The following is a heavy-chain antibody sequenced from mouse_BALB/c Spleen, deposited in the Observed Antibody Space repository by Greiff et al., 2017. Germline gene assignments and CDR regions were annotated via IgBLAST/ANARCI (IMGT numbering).Heavy chain of an antibody. D-gene: IGHD2-1*01. CDR2: INPSNGRT. CDR3: ARSDYGRMDY. J-gene: IGHJ4*01. V-gene: IGHV1S81*02. Sequence: VQLQQSGAELVKPGASVKLSCKASGYTFTSYWMHWVKQRPGQGLEWIGEINPSNGRTNYNEKFKSKATLTVDKSSSTAYMQLSSLTSEDSAVYYCARSDYGRMDYWGQGTSVTVSS. CDR1: GYTFTSYW.